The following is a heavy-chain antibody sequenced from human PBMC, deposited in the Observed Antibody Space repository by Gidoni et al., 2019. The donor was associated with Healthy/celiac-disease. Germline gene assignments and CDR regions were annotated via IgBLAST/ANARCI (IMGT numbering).Heavy chain of an antibody. CDR1: GFTFSSYG. Sequence: QVPLVESGGGVVQPGRSLRLSCAASGFTFSSYGMHWVRQAPGKGLEWVAVIWYDGSNKYYADSVKGRFTISRDNSKNTLYLQMNSLRAEDTAVYYCARDGSGSLIHVDYYYGMDVWGQGTTVTVSS. CDR3: ARDGSGSLIHVDYYYGMDV. CDR2: IWYDGSNK. J-gene: IGHJ6*02. V-gene: IGHV3-33*01. D-gene: IGHD3-10*01.